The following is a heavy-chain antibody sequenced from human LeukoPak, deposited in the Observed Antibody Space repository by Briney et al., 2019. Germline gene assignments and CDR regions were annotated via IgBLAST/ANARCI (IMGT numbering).Heavy chain of an antibody. CDR2: ITTDETT. V-gene: IGHV3-74*01. CDR1: GFTFSVAW. D-gene: IGHD4-17*01. CDR3: ARDLTTVTTKAWDY. J-gene: IGHJ4*02. Sequence: SGGSLRLSCAASGFTFSVAWMHWFRQVPGKGLMWVSRITTDETTTYADSVRGRFSISRDNAKNTVYLQMNSLRVEDTAVYYCARDLTTVTTKAWDYWGQGTLVTVSS.